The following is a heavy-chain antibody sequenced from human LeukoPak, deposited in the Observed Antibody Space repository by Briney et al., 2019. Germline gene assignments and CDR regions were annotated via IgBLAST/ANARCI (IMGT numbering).Heavy chain of an antibody. CDR2: INHSGST. CDR3: ARRLSSGWYKSRNRRVYYFDY. D-gene: IGHD6-19*01. J-gene: IGHJ4*02. Sequence: LWGSLRLSCAASGFTFSSYSMNWVRQAPGKGLEWIGEINHSGSTNYNPSLKSRVTISVDTSKNQFSLKLSSVTAADTAVYYCARRLSSGWYKSRNRRVYYFDYWGQGTLVTVSS. CDR1: GFTFSSYS. V-gene: IGHV4-34*01.